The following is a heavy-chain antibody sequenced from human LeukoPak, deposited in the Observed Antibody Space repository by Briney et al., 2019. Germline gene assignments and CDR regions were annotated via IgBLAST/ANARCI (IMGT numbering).Heavy chain of an antibody. CDR3: TREKGSSNGWFGY. CDR2: ISGSSNPI. J-gene: IGHJ5*01. CDR1: GSGISTYS. Sequence: PGGSLRLSCVVSGSGISTYSMNWVRQAPGKELEWVSYISGSSNPIYYADSVRGRFTISRDNAKNSLYLLMNSLRDEDTAVYYCTREKGSSNGWFGYWGRGTLVTVSS. D-gene: IGHD6-25*01. V-gene: IGHV3-48*02.